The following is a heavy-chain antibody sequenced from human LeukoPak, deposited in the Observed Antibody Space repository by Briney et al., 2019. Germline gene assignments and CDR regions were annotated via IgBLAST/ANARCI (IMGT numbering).Heavy chain of an antibody. J-gene: IGHJ4*02. CDR2: ISSSGSTI. Sequence: PGGSLRLSCAASGFTFSSYEMNWVRQAPGKGLEWVSYISSSGSTIYYADSVKGRFTISRDNAKNSLYLQMNSLRAEDTAVYYCARSTRGVVPAASGYWGQGTLVTVSS. V-gene: IGHV3-48*03. CDR3: ARSTRGVVPAASGY. CDR1: GFTFSSYE. D-gene: IGHD2-2*01.